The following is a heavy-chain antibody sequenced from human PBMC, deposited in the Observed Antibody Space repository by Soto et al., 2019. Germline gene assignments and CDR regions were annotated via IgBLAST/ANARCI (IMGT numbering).Heavy chain of an antibody. J-gene: IGHJ6*04. CDR3: ARVEYCGGSCYHTNSYYGMEV. CDR2: IYPGDSDT. D-gene: IGHD2-15*01. CDR1: GYSFTSYW. Sequence: PGESLKISCKGSGYSFTSYWIGWVRQIPGKGLEWMGIIYPGDSDTRYSPSFQGQVTISADKSISTAYLQWSSLKASDTAMYYWARVEYCGGSCYHTNSYYGMEVWGKGTTVTVSS. V-gene: IGHV5-51*01.